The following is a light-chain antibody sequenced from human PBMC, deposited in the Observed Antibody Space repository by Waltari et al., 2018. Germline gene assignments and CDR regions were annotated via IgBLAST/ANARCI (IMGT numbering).Light chain of an antibody. V-gene: IGLV2-14*03. CDR2: DVS. CDR1: ISVIAAYDY. Sequence: QSALTSPASASGSPGQPFTLSCTASISVIAAYDYLSWYQKHPGKAPRLILDDVSGRPAGISNRFSGSKSDNTASLTISGLQDEDEADYYCSSYATSNTVVFGGGTKVTVL. CDR3: SSYATSNTVV. J-gene: IGLJ2*01.